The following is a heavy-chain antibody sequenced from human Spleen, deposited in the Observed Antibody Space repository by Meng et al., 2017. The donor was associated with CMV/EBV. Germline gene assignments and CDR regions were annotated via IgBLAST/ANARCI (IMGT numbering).Heavy chain of an antibody. D-gene: IGHD5-24*01. J-gene: IGHJ4*02. CDR2: IIPIFGTS. V-gene: IGHV1-69*05. Sequence: CKGSGGTFKSYSITWVRQAPGQGLEWMGGIIPIFGTSSYAQKFQGRLTITTDESRGTAYMELSSLRSEDTAVYYCARGVEMATMQLDHWGQGTLVTVSS. CDR1: GGTFKSYS. CDR3: ARGVEMATMQLDH.